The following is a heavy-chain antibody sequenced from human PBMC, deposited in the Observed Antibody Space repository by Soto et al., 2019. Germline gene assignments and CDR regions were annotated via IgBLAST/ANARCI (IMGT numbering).Heavy chain of an antibody. CDR1: GGTFSSYA. D-gene: IGHD3-22*01. V-gene: IGHV1-69*13. J-gene: IGHJ5*02. Sequence: SVKVSCKASGGTFSSYAISWVRQAPGQGLEWMGGIIPIFGTANYAQKFQGRVTITADESTSTAYMELSSLRSEDTAVYYCARAPKHYDSSTGGSWFDPWGQGTLVTVSS. CDR2: IIPIFGTA. CDR3: ARAPKHYDSSTGGSWFDP.